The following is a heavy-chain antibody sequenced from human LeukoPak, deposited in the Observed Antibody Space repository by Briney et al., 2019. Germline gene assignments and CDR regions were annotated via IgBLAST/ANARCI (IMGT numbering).Heavy chain of an antibody. CDR2: IKQDGSEK. Sequence: GGSLRLYCAASGFTFSSNWMSWVRQAPGKGLEWVANIKQDGSEKYYVDSVKGRFTISRDNAKNSLYLQMNSLRAEDTAVYYCARRYFDYWGQGTLVTVSS. CDR1: GFTFSSNW. CDR3: ARRYFDY. J-gene: IGHJ4*02. V-gene: IGHV3-7*01.